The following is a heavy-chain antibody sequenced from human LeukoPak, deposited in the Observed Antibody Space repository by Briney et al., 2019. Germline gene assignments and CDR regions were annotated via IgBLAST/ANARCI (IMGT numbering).Heavy chain of an antibody. Sequence: SETLSLTCTVSGGSISSGSYYWSWIRQPAGKGLEWIGRIYTSGSTNYNPSLKSRVTISVDTSKNQFSLKLSSVTAADTAVYYCARGGNGDYVPFDYWGQGALVTVSS. J-gene: IGHJ4*02. CDR1: GGSISSGSYY. V-gene: IGHV4-61*02. CDR3: ARGGNGDYVPFDY. D-gene: IGHD4-17*01. CDR2: IYTSGST.